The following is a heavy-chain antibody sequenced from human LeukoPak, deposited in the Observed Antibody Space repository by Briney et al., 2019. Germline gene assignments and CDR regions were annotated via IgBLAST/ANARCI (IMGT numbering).Heavy chain of an antibody. CDR1: GFTVSRDY. J-gene: IGHJ6*02. D-gene: IGHD3-10*01. V-gene: IGHV3-66*02. Sequence: GGSLRLSCAASGFTVSRDYMSWVRQAPGRGLEWVSTIYRDVGTYYADSVKGRFTISRDDSKNTVYLQLNSVTPEDTAVYYCGRDPGHPNGVGVLGHGTTVTISS. CDR3: GRDPGHPNGVGV. CDR2: IYRDVGT.